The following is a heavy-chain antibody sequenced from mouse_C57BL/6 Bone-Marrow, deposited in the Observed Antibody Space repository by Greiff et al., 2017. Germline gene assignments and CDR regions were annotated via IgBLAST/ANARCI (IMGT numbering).Heavy chain of an antibody. Sequence: QVQLQQPGAELVMPGASVKLSCKASGYTFTSYWMHWVKQRPGQGLEWIGEIDPSDSYTNYNQKFKGKSTLTVDKSSITAYMQLSSLTSEDSAVYYCARKEQRRLSFAYWGQGTLVTVSA. CDR2: IDPSDSYT. D-gene: IGHD3-2*02. V-gene: IGHV1-69*01. J-gene: IGHJ3*01. CDR1: GYTFTSYW. CDR3: ARKEQRRLSFAY.